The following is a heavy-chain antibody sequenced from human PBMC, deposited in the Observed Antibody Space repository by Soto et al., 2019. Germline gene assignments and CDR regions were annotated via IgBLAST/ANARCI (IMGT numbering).Heavy chain of an antibody. J-gene: IGHJ5*02. V-gene: IGHV1-18*01. CDR2: ISAYNGNT. Sequence: ASVKVSCKASGYTFTNYDISWVRQAPGQGLEWMGWISAYNGNTNYAQKLQGRVTMTTDTSTSTAYMELRSLRSDDTAVYYCAKVVVSSWYQTNWFDPWGQGTRVTVSS. CDR1: GYTFTNYD. CDR3: AKVVVSSWYQTNWFDP. D-gene: IGHD6-13*01.